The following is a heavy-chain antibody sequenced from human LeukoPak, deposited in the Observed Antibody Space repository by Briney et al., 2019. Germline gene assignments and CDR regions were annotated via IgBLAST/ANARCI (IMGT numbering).Heavy chain of an antibody. D-gene: IGHD6-19*01. J-gene: IGHJ4*02. CDR1: GGSFSGYY. V-gene: IGHV4-34*01. Sequence: PETLSLTCAVYGGSFSGYYWSWIRQPPGKGLEWIGEINHSGSTNYNPSLKSRVTISVDTSKNQFSLKLSSVTAADTAVYYCARAQYSSGWYGVFDYWGQGTLVTVSS. CDR3: ARAQYSSGWYGVFDY. CDR2: INHSGST.